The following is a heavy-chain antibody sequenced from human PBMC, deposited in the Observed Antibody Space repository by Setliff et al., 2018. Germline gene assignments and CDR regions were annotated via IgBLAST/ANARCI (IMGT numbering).Heavy chain of an antibody. CDR2: IYYSGST. CDR1: GGSISSGGYY. D-gene: IGHD3-10*01. CDR3: ARGGLWFGELLWKYYYYGMDV. V-gene: IGHV4-31*03. Sequence: SETLSLTCTVSGGSISSGGYYWSWIRQHPGKGLEWIGYIYYSGSTYYNPSLKSRVTKSVDTSKNQFSLKLSSVTAADTAVYYCARGGLWFGELLWKYYYYGMDVWGQGTTVTVSS. J-gene: IGHJ6*02.